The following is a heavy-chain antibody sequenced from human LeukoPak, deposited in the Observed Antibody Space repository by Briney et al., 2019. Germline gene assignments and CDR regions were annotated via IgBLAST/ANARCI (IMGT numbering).Heavy chain of an antibody. D-gene: IGHD6-13*01. CDR3: ASRIAAAGTGIDY. CDR2: IYTSGST. J-gene: IGHJ4*02. V-gene: IGHV4-61*02. Sequence: SETLSLTCTVSGDSISSGSYYWSWIRQPAGKGLEWIGRIYTSGSTNYNPSLKSRVTISVDTSKNQFSLKLSSVTAADTAVYYCASRIAAAGTGIDYWGQGTLVTVSS. CDR1: GDSISSGSYY.